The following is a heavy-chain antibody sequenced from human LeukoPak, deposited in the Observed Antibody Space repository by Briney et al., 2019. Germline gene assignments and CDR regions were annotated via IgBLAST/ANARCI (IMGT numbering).Heavy chain of an antibody. D-gene: IGHD3-9*01. V-gene: IGHV3-7*01. J-gene: IGHJ2*01. CDR1: EFTFNRHS. CDR2: IEPDGSEK. CDR3: ARNQIDVLTSYYHWNFDL. Sequence: GGSLRLSCAAPEFTFNRHSMSWVRQPPGKGLEWVANIEPDGSEKYSVDSVKGRFTISRDNAKKSLYLQMNSLRAEDTAVYYCARNQIDVLTSYYHWNFDLWGRGTLVTVSS.